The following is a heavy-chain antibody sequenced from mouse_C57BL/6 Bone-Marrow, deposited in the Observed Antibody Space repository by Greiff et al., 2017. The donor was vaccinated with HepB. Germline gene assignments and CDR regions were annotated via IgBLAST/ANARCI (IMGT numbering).Heavy chain of an antibody. J-gene: IGHJ3*01. V-gene: IGHV14-2*01. Sequence: VHVKQSGAELVKPGASVKLSCTASGFNIKDYYMHWVKQRTEQGLEWIGRIDPEDGETKYAPKLQGKATMTADTSSNTAYLQLSSLTSEDTAVYYCARDGYNGGFAYWGQGTLVTVSA. CDR3: ARDGYNGGFAY. CDR1: GFNIKDYY. CDR2: IDPEDGET. D-gene: IGHD2-3*01.